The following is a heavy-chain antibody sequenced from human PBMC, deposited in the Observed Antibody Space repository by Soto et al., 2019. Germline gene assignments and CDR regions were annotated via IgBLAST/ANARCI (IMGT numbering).Heavy chain of an antibody. CDR2: IIPIFGTA. CDR3: ASNDYGDYGRAGGMDV. Sequence: SVKVSCTASGGTFSSYAISWVRQAPGQGLEWMGGIIPIFGTANYAQKFQGRVTITADESTSTAYMELSSLRSEDTAVYYCASNDYGDYGRAGGMDVWGQGTTVTVSS. V-gene: IGHV1-69*13. CDR1: GGTFSSYA. D-gene: IGHD4-17*01. J-gene: IGHJ6*02.